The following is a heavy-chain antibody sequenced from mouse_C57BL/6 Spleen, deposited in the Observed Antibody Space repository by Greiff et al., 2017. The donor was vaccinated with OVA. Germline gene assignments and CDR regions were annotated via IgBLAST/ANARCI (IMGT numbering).Heavy chain of an antibody. Sequence: VQGVESGAELARPGASVKLSCKASGYTFTSYGISWVKQRTGQGLEWIGEIYPRSGNTYYNEKFKGKATLTADKSSSTAYMELRSLTSEDSAVYFCARNGSPYWYFDVWGTGTTVTVSS. CDR3: ARNGSPYWYFDV. CDR1: GYTFTSYG. V-gene: IGHV1-81*01. D-gene: IGHD1-1*01. CDR2: IYPRSGNT. J-gene: IGHJ1*03.